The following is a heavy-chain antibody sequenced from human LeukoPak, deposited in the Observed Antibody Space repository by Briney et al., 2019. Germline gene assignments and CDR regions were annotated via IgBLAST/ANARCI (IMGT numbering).Heavy chain of an antibody. CDR3: AREDSSGFVIDY. Sequence: SETLSLTCTVSGYSIYSGYYWAWIRQPPGKGLDWIGSIYHSGSTYYNPSLKSRLTISVDTSKNQFSLKLSSVTAADTAVYYCAREDSSGFVIDYWGQGTLVTVSS. J-gene: IGHJ4*02. D-gene: IGHD3-22*01. V-gene: IGHV4-38-2*02. CDR2: IYHSGST. CDR1: GYSIYSGYY.